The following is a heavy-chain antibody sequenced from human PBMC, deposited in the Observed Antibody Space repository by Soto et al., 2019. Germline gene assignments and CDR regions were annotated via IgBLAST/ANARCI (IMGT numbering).Heavy chain of an antibody. V-gene: IGHV3-23*01. CDR2: ISGSGGST. CDR1: GFTFSSYA. J-gene: IGHJ4*02. CDR3: AKGQTDSIVVVPAAIH. D-gene: IGHD2-2*02. Sequence: GGSLRLSCAASGFTFSSYAMSWVRQAPGKGLEWVSAISGSGGSTYYADSVKGRFTISRDNSKNTLYLQMNSLRAEDTAVYYCAKGQTDSIVVVPAAIHWGQGTLVTVSS.